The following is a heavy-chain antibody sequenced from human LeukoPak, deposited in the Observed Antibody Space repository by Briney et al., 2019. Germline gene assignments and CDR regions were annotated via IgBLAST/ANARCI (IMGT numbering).Heavy chain of an antibody. D-gene: IGHD3-3*01. J-gene: IGHJ4*02. CDR3: AKDGVAILRRDHAYPDY. CDR2: ISYDGSNN. Sequence: PGGTLRLSCAASRFTFSCYRMHWVPQAPGKGLEGVAVISYDGSNNYYADHGKGRFTISRDNTKNTLYLQMNSLRAEDTAVYYRAKDGVAILRRDHAYPDYWGQGTLVTVSS. V-gene: IGHV3-30*18. CDR1: RFTFSCYR.